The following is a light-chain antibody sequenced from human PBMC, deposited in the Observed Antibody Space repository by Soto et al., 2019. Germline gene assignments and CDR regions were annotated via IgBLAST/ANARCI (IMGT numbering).Light chain of an antibody. CDR1: QTEGSG. V-gene: IGKV1-5*03. J-gene: IGKJ1*01. Sequence: DIQMTQSPSTLSGSVGDRVTISCGASQTEGSGVTWYQKKPGKAPNLLVYEASTLKSEVPSRFTGSGSGTEFTITIPSLQPDNFAIYYCQYYNGYSEAFAQGTK. CDR2: EAS. CDR3: QYYNGYSEA.